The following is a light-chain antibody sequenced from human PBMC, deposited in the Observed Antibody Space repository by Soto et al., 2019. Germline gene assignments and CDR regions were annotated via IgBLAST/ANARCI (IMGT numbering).Light chain of an antibody. CDR3: SSYTSSSTLYF. J-gene: IGLJ1*01. CDR1: SSDVGGYNY. V-gene: IGLV2-14*01. CDR2: DVS. Sequence: QSVLTQPASVSGSPGQSITISRTGTSSDVGGYNYVSWYQQHPGKAPKLMIYDVSNRPSGVSNRFSGSKSGNTASLTISGLQAEDEADYYCSSYTSSSTLYFFGTGTKVTVL.